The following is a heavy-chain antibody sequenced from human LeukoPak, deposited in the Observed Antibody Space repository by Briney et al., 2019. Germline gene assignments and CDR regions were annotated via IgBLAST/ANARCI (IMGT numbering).Heavy chain of an antibody. CDR1: GGSISSGDYY. CDR3: ANLPVDSGSYYDFHY. D-gene: IGHD3-10*01. V-gene: IGHV4-30-4*08. Sequence: SETLSLTCTVSGGSISSGDYYWSWIRQPPGKGLEWIGYIYYSGSTYYNPSLKSRVTISVDTSKNQFSLKLSSVTAADTAVYYCANLPVDSGSYYDFHYWGQGTLVTVSS. J-gene: IGHJ4*02. CDR2: IYYSGST.